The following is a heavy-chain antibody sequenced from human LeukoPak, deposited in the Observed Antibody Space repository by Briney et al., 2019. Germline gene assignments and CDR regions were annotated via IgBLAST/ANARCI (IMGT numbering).Heavy chain of an antibody. CDR1: GGTFSSYA. V-gene: IGHV1-69*05. J-gene: IGHJ4*02. D-gene: IGHD6-13*01. CDR3: AAYSSSYTRDDY. Sequence: GAPVKVSCKASGGTFSSYAISWVRQAPGQGLEWMGGIIPIFGTANYAQKFQGRVTITTDESTSTAYMELSSLRSEDTAVYYCAAYSSSYTRDDYWGQGTLVTVSS. CDR2: IIPIFGTA.